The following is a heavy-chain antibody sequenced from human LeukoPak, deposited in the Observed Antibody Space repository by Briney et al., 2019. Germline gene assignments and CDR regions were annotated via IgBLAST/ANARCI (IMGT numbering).Heavy chain of an antibody. CDR1: GFTLSSYA. J-gene: IGHJ4*02. CDR3: AKVAYSGGWSPFDY. D-gene: IGHD6-19*01. V-gene: IGHV3-23*01. Sequence: GGSLRLSCAASGFTLSSYAMSGVRQAPGKGLEWVSAISASGGSSYYADSVKGRFTISRDNSKNTLYLQMNSLRAEDTAVYYCAKVAYSGGWSPFDYWGQGTLVTVSS. CDR2: ISASGGSS.